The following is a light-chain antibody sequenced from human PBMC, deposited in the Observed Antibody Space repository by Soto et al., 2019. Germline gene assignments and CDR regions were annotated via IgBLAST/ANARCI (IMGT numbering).Light chain of an antibody. CDR1: QSVLYSSNNKNY. V-gene: IGKV4-1*01. Sequence: DIVMTQSPDSLAVSLGERATINCKSSQSVLYSSNNKNYLAWYQQKPGQPPKLLISWASTRESGVPDRFSGSGSATDFTLNISSLQAEDVAVSYCQQYYTPPQTFGQGTKVEI. J-gene: IGKJ1*01. CDR2: WAS. CDR3: QQYYTPPQT.